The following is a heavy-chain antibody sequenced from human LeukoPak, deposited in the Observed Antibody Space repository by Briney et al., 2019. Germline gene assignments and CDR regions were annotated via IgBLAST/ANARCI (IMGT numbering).Heavy chain of an antibody. CDR1: GFTFSSYA. V-gene: IGHV3-30-3*01. J-gene: IGHJ3*02. Sequence: GSLRLSCAASGFTFSSYAMHWVRQAPGKGLEWVAAISYDGSNKYYADSVKGRLTISRDNSKNTLYLQMNSLRAEDTAVYYCARNPIPKSIAAAAPGAFDIWGQGTMVTVSS. D-gene: IGHD6-13*01. CDR2: ISYDGSNK. CDR3: ARNPIPKSIAAAAPGAFDI.